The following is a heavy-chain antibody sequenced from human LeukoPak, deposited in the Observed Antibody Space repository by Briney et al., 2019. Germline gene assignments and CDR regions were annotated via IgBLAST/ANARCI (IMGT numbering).Heavy chain of an antibody. CDR1: GGSISSGGYY. D-gene: IGHD2-15*01. CDR2: IYYSGST. V-gene: IGHV4-61*08. J-gene: IGHJ4*02. Sequence: SQTLSLTCTVSGGSISSGGYYWSWIRQPPGKGLEWIGCIYYSGSTYYNPSLKSRVTISLDTSKNQFSLKLTSVTAADTAIYYCTEAARYCSGGSCLDYWGQGTLVTVSS. CDR3: TEAARYCSGGSCLDY.